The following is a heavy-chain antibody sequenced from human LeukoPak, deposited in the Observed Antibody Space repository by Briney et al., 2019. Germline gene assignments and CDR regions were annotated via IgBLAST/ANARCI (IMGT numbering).Heavy chain of an antibody. V-gene: IGHV3-30*18. CDR2: ISYDGSNK. J-gene: IGHJ6*03. D-gene: IGHD6-6*01. Sequence: GGSLRLSCAASGFTFSSYGMHWVRQAPGKGLEWVAVISYDGSNKYYADSVKGRFTISRDNSKNTLYLQMNSLRAEDTAVYYCAKDEYSSSPLILAPHYYMDVWGKGTTVTVSS. CDR1: GFTFSSYG. CDR3: AKDEYSSSPLILAPHYYMDV.